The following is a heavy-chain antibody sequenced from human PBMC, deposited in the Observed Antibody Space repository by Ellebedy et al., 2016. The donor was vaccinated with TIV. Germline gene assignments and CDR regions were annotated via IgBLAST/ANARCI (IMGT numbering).Heavy chain of an antibody. CDR2: ISSSSTYI. V-gene: IGHV3-21*01. D-gene: IGHD2-8*01. J-gene: IGHJ4*02. Sequence: PAGSLRLSCAASGFTFSSFSMNWVRQATGKGLEWVSSISSSSTYIYYADSVKGRSTISRDNAKNSLYLQLDSLRAEDTAVYYCTRAQMGDHWGQGTLVSVSS. CDR1: GFTFSSFS. CDR3: TRAQMGDH.